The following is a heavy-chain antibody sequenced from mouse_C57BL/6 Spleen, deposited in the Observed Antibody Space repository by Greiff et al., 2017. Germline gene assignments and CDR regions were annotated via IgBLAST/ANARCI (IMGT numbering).Heavy chain of an antibody. Sequence: EVMLVESGEGLVKPGGSLKLSCAASGFTFSSYAMSWVRQTPEKRLEWVAYISSGGDYIYYADTVKGRFTISRDNARNTLYLQMSSLKSEDTAMYYCTRDAFYGNFYFDYWGQGTTLTVSS. CDR2: ISSGGDYI. V-gene: IGHV5-9-1*02. J-gene: IGHJ2*01. CDR3: TRDAFYGNFYFDY. D-gene: IGHD2-10*01. CDR1: GFTFSSYA.